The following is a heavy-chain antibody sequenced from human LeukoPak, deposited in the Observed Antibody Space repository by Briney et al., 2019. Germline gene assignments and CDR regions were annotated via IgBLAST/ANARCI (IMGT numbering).Heavy chain of an antibody. Sequence: PSETLSLTCTVSGGSISSYYWSWIRQPPGKGLEWIGYIYYSGSTNYNPSLKSRVTISVDTSKNQFSLKLTSVTAADTAVYYCASTYGFRKERNAWGQGTMVTVSS. V-gene: IGHV4-59*12. CDR3: ASTYGFRKERNA. J-gene: IGHJ3*01. D-gene: IGHD3-10*01. CDR2: IYYSGST. CDR1: GGSISSYY.